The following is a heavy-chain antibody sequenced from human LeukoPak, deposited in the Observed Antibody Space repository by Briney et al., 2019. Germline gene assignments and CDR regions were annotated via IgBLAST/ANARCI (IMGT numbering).Heavy chain of an antibody. D-gene: IGHD3-10*01. Sequence: GGSLRLSCAASGFTFSSYSMNWVRQAPGKGLEWVSSISSSSSYIYYADSVKGRFTISRDNAKNSLYLQMNSLRAEDTAVYYCARVGEGRSYYYMDVWGKRTTVTVSS. CDR1: GFTFSSYS. CDR2: ISSSSSYI. CDR3: ARVGEGRSYYYMDV. J-gene: IGHJ6*03. V-gene: IGHV3-21*01.